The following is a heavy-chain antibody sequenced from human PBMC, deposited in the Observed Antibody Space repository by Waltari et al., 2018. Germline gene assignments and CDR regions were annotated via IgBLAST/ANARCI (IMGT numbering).Heavy chain of an antibody. V-gene: IGHV5-51*01. CDR1: GYSFNNYW. Sequence: EVQLVQSGGEVKKPGESLKISCKGSGYSFNNYWIGWVRQMPGKGLEWMGIIYAGDSSTRYNPSFQGQVTISADRSTSTTYLQWSSLKASDTAIYYCARHGFGGSDYWGQGTLVTVSS. CDR2: IYAGDSST. D-gene: IGHD1-1*01. CDR3: ARHGFGGSDY. J-gene: IGHJ4*02.